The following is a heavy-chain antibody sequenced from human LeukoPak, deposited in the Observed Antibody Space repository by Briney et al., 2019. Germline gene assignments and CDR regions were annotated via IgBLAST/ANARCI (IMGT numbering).Heavy chain of an antibody. CDR1: GFTFDDYA. Sequence: GGSLRLSCAASGFTFDDYAMHWVRQAPGKGLEWVSLISWDGGGTYYADSVKGRFTISRDNSKSSLYLQMNSLRAEDTALYYCAKGVGYSSSWYEDAFDIWGQGTMLTVSS. V-gene: IGHV3-43D*03. CDR2: ISWDGGGT. D-gene: IGHD6-13*01. J-gene: IGHJ3*02. CDR3: AKGVGYSSSWYEDAFDI.